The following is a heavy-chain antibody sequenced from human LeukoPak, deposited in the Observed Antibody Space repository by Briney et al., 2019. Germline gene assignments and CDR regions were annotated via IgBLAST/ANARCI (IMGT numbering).Heavy chain of an antibody. CDR2: IRSKANSYAT. J-gene: IGHJ4*02. D-gene: IGHD3-22*01. V-gene: IGHV3-73*01. CDR1: GFTFSGSA. CDR3: TRLSIDYDSSGYYDLVDY. Sequence: GGSLRLSCAASGFTFSGSAMHWVRQASGKGLEWVGSIRSKANSYATAYAASVKGRFTISRDDSKNTAYLQMNSLKTEDAAVYYCTRLSIDYDSSGYYDLVDYWGQGTLVTVSS.